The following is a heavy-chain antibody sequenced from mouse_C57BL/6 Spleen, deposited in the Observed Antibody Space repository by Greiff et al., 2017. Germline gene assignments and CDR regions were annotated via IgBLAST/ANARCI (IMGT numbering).Heavy chain of an antibody. CDR2: IDPSDSYT. V-gene: IGHV1-69*01. CDR1: GYTFTSYW. J-gene: IGHJ1*03. CDR3: ARRWGWYFDV. Sequence: QVQLQQPGAELVMPGASVKLSCKASGYTFTSYWMHWVKQRPGQGLEWIGEIDPSDSYTNYNQKFKGKSTLTVDKSSSTAYMQLSSLTSEDSAVYYCARRWGWYFDVWGTGTTVTVSS. D-gene: IGHD1-1*02.